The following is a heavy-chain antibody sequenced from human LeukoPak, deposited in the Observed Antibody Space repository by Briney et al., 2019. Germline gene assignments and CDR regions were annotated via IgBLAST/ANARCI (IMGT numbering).Heavy chain of an antibody. CDR2: ISYDGSNK. V-gene: IGHV3-30-3*01. J-gene: IGHJ6*02. CDR3: ARDHKLGLLYYYYGMDV. Sequence: GRSLRLSCAASGFTFSSYAMHWVRRAPGKGLEWVAVISYDGSNKYYADSVKGRFTISRDNSKNTLYLQMNSLRAEDTAVYYCARDHKLGLLYYYYGMDVWGQGTTVTVSS. CDR1: GFTFSSYA. D-gene: IGHD1-7*01.